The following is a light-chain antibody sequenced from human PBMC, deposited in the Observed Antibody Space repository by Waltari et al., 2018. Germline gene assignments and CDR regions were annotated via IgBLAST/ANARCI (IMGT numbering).Light chain of an antibody. CDR1: QSLVYSDGNTY. CDR2: KVS. V-gene: IGKV2-30*01. Sequence: DVVLTQSPLSLPVTLGQPASISCRSSQSLVYSDGNTYLNWYQQTPGQSPRRLIYKVSSRNAGVPDGFSGSGSGTDFILKISSVEAEDVGVYYCMQGTHWPPVYTFGQGTKLEIK. J-gene: IGKJ2*01. CDR3: MQGTHWPPVYT.